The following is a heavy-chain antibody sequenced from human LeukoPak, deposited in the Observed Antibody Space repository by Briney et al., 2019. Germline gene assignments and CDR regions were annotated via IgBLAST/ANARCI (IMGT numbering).Heavy chain of an antibody. CDR1: GGSISSSSYY. Sequence: SETLSLTCTVSGGSISSSSYYWGWIRQPPGKGLEWIGSIYYSGSTYYNPSLKSRVTISVDTSKNQFSLKLSSVTAADTAVYYCARVQRMITFGGVIVGDYYYYYMDVWGKGTTVTISS. CDR2: IYYSGST. J-gene: IGHJ6*03. D-gene: IGHD3-16*02. CDR3: ARVQRMITFGGVIVGDYYYYYMDV. V-gene: IGHV4-39*01.